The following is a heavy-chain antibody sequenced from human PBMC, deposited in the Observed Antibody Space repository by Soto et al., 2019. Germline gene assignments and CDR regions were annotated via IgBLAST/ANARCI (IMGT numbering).Heavy chain of an antibody. CDR2: IYYSGST. CDR1: GGSVSSGSYY. V-gene: IGHV4-61*01. J-gene: IGHJ6*02. Sequence: SETLSLTCTVSGGSVSSGSYYWSWIRQPPGKGLEWIGYIYYSGSTNYNPSLKSRVTISVDTSKNQFSLKLSSVTAADTAVYYCARDVRFLEWWGLDVWGQGTTVTVSS. CDR3: ARDVRFLEWWGLDV. D-gene: IGHD3-3*01.